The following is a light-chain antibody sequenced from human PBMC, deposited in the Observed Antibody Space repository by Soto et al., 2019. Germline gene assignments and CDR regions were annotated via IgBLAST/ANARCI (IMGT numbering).Light chain of an antibody. J-gene: IGKJ1*01. V-gene: IGKV3-20*01. CDR2: GAS. Sequence: EIVLTQSPGTLSLSPGERATLSCMAIQSVSSNYLAWYQQKPGQAPRLLIYGASSRATGIPDRFSGSGSGTDFTLTIRRLEPEDFAVYYCQQYGSSYPWTFGQGTKVDI. CDR1: QSVSSNY. CDR3: QQYGSSYPWT.